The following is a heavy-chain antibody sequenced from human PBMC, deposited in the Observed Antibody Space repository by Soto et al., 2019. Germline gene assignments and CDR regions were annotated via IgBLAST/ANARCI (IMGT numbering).Heavy chain of an antibody. CDR2: MNPNSGNT. D-gene: IGHD2-2*01. CDR1: GCTFTSYD. V-gene: IGHV1-8*01. Sequence: QVQLVQSGAEVKKPGASVKVSCKASGCTFTSYDINWVRQATGQGLEWMGWMNPNSGNTGYAQKFQGRVTMTRNTSISTAYMELSSLRSEDTAVYYCALGAVVLVLAAPPLVENYGMDVWGQGTTVTVSS. J-gene: IGHJ6*02. CDR3: ALGAVVLVLAAPPLVENYGMDV.